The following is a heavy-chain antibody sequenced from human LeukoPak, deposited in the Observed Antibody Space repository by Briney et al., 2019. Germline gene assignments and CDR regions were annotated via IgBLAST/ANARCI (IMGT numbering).Heavy chain of an antibody. V-gene: IGHV4-59*01. D-gene: IGHD6-13*01. CDR1: GGSIGSYY. CDR2: IYYSGST. Sequence: PSETLSLTCTVSGGSIGSYYWSWIRQPPGKGLEWIGYIYYSGSTNYNPSLKSRVTISVDTSKNQFSLKLSSVTAADTAVYYCARGQQLVDYWGQEALVTVSS. J-gene: IGHJ4*02. CDR3: ARGQQLVDY.